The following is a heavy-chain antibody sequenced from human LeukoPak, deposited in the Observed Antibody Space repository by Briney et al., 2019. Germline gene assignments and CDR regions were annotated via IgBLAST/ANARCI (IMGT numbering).Heavy chain of an antibody. CDR2: IIPILGIA. Sequence: ASVKVSCKASGGTFSSYAISWVRQAPGQGLEWMGRIIPILGIANYAQKFQGRVTITTDKSTSTAYMELSSLRSEDTAVYYCARGGEMYGEYEYYFDYWGQGTLVTVSS. J-gene: IGHJ4*02. CDR3: ARGGEMYGEYEYYFDY. V-gene: IGHV1-69*04. D-gene: IGHD4-17*01. CDR1: GGTFSSYA.